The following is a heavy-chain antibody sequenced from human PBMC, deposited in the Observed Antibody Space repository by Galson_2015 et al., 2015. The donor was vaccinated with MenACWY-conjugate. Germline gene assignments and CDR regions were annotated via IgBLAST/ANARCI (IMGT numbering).Heavy chain of an antibody. J-gene: IGHJ6*02. CDR1: GFTFSNFG. CDR3: ARGTPGSDSLWGMDV. Sequence: SLRLSCAASGFTFSNFGMHWVRQAPGKGLEWVAVIWYDGNNENYADSVKGRFTISRDNSKNTLYLQMSSLRAEDTAIYYCARGTPGSDSLWGMDVWGQGTTVTVSS. CDR2: IWYDGNNE. V-gene: IGHV3-33*01. D-gene: IGHD2-21*01.